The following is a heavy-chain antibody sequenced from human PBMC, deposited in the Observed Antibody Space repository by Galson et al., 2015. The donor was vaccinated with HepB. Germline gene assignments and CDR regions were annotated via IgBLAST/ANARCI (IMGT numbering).Heavy chain of an antibody. V-gene: IGHV3-30*04. Sequence: SLRLSCAASGFSFSSYAMHWVRQAPGKGLEWVFTISYDGKHQHYADSVRGRFTISRDTSKNTLYLQMNSLSAEDTAIYYCARDPDASNVYYMSFDYWGQGTLVTVSS. D-gene: IGHD3-22*01. CDR1: GFSFSSYA. CDR3: ARDPDASNVYYMSFDY. CDR2: ISYDGKHQ. J-gene: IGHJ4*02.